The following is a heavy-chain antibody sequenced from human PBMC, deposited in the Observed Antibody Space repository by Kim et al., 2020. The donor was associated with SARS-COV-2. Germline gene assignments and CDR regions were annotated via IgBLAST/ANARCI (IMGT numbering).Heavy chain of an antibody. CDR2: IYYSGST. D-gene: IGHD3-10*01. Sequence: SETLSLTCDVSADSISGYFWTWIRQPPGKGLEWIGYIYYSGSTKYNPSLKSRVTISLDTSKNQFSLRLTSVTAADTAVYYCARDSEYFGSGTYYRSFDMWGQGTLVTVSS. CDR3: ARDSEYFGSGTYYRSFDM. J-gene: IGHJ3*02. V-gene: IGHV4-59*13. CDR1: ADSISGYF.